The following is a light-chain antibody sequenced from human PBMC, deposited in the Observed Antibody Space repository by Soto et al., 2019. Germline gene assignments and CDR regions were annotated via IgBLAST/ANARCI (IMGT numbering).Light chain of an antibody. CDR2: GAS. V-gene: IGKV3-20*01. Sequence: ENVLMQPSGTPSSSPGERATLSCRASQSFNSIYLAWYQQKPGQAPRLLIYGASSRATGIPDRFSGSESGTDFTLTIYRLEPEDFAVYYRQQYSSSRRTYGQGTKVDIK. CDR3: QQYSSSRRT. CDR1: QSFNSIY. J-gene: IGKJ1*01.